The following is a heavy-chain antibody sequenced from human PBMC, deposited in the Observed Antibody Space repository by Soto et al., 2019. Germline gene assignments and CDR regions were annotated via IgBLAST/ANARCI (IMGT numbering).Heavy chain of an antibody. CDR1: GYTFTSYH. CDR2: ISAYNTNT. J-gene: IGHJ5*02. Sequence: ASVKVSCKTSGYTFTSYHISWVRQAPGQGLEWMGWISAYNTNTNYAQKFQGRVTMTTDTLTSTAYMELRSLRSDDTAVYYCARPPGGNWPVVLSCSPPGGQETRVTVPS. CDR3: ARPPGGNWPVVLSCSPP. V-gene: IGHV1-18*01. D-gene: IGHD3-22*01.